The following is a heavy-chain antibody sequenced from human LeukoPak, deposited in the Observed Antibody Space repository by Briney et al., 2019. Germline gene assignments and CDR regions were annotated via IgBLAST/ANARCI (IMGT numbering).Heavy chain of an antibody. J-gene: IGHJ4*02. CDR1: GFTFSTAW. V-gene: IGHV3-15*01. CDR3: WYAPDY. CDR2: IKSKTDGGTT. Sequence: GGSLRLSCAASGFTFSTAWMSWVRQAPGKGLEWVGRIKSKTDGGTTEYAAPVKGRFTISRDDSKNTLYLQMDSLIIDDTAVYYCWYAPDYWGQGTLVTVS. D-gene: IGHD6-13*01.